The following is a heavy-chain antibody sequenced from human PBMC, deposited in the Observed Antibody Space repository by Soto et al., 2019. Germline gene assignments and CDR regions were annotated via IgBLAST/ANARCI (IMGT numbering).Heavy chain of an antibody. Sequence: PSETLSLTCTVSGGSISTYYWSWIRQPPGKGLEWIGYIYGSGTTNYNPSLKSRVTISQDTSKNQFSLKLGSVTAADTALYYCARDWVYHGXEYWGQGILVTV. CDR1: GGSISTYY. CDR3: ARDWVYHGXEY. J-gene: IGHJ4*02. D-gene: IGHD2-8*01. CDR2: IYGSGTT. V-gene: IGHV4-59*01.